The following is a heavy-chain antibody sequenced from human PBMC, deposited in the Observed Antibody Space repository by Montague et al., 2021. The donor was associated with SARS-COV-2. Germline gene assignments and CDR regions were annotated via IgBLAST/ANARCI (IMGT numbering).Heavy chain of an antibody. CDR2: INHRGST. D-gene: IGHD3-3*01. Sequence: SETLSLTCAVYGGSFSAHSWSWIRQSPGKGLEWIGEINHRGSTTYMSSFKSRVTMSVDTSKNQFSLKMSSVTAADTAIYYCARGGLAGGNYDIWSFSYTSPLDYWGQGTQVTVSS. V-gene: IGHV4-34*01. CDR1: GGSFSAHS. CDR3: ARGGLAGGNYDIWSFSYTSPLDY. J-gene: IGHJ4*02.